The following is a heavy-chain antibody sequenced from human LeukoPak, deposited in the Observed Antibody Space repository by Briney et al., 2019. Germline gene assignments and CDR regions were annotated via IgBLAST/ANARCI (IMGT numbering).Heavy chain of an antibody. CDR1: GYSISSGYY. D-gene: IGHD6-13*01. V-gene: IGHV4-38-2*02. Sequence: SETLSLTCTVSGYSISSGYYWGWNRQPPGKGLEWIGSIYHSGSTYYNPSLKSRVTISVDTSKNQFSLKLSSVTAADTAVYYCARVAAAAAADYYYYYMDVWGKGTTVTVSS. CDR3: ARVAAAAAADYYYYYMDV. CDR2: IYHSGST. J-gene: IGHJ6*03.